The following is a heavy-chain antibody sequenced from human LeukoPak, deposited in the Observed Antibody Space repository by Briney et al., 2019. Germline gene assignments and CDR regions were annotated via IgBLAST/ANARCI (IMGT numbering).Heavy chain of an antibody. CDR3: AKGHSSSSDY. J-gene: IGHJ4*02. Sequence: GGSLRLSCAASGFTFSSYAMHWVRQAPGKGLEWVAVISYDGSNKYYADSVKGRFTISRDNSKNTLYLQMNSLRAEDTAVYYCAKGHSSSSDYWGQGTLVTVST. V-gene: IGHV3-30-3*01. CDR1: GFTFSSYA. D-gene: IGHD6-13*01. CDR2: ISYDGSNK.